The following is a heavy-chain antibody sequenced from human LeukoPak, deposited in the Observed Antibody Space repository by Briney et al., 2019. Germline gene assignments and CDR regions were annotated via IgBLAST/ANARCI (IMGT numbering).Heavy chain of an antibody. J-gene: IGHJ4*02. D-gene: IGHD3-22*01. CDR3: AKGVYDYYDSSGPFYFDY. CDR2: ISGSGGST. Sequence: PGGSLRLSCAASGFTFSRYSMNWVRQAPGKGLEWVSAISGSGGSTYYADSVKGRFTISRDNSKNTLDLQMNSLRAEDTAVYYCAKGVYDYYDSSGPFYFDYWGQGTLVTVSS. V-gene: IGHV3-23*01. CDR1: GFTFSRYS.